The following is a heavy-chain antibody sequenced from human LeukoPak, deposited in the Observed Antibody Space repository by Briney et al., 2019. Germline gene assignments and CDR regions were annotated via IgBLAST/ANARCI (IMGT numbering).Heavy chain of an antibody. CDR1: GASINTYY. J-gene: IGHJ4*02. CDR2: INHSGST. V-gene: IGHV4-34*01. D-gene: IGHD2-21*01. Sequence: SETLSLTCTVSGASINTYYWSWIRQPPGKGLEWIGEINHSGSTNYNPSLKSRVTISVDTSKNQFSLKLSSVTAADTAVYYCARGVVELVIYDYWGQGTLVTVSS. CDR3: ARGVVELVIYDY.